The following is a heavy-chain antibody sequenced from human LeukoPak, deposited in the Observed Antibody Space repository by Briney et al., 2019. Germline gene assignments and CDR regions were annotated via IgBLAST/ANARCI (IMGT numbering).Heavy chain of an antibody. D-gene: IGHD1-26*01. V-gene: IGHV3-33*01. CDR1: GFTFSSYA. CDR2: IWYDGSYK. CDR3: ARGNSGSYDQ. J-gene: IGHJ5*02. Sequence: GGSLRLSCAASGFTFSSYAMHWVRRAPGKGLEWVAIIWYDGSYKYYADSAKGRFTISRDNPKNTMYLQMSTLRAEDTAVYYCARGNSGSYDQWGQGILVTVSS.